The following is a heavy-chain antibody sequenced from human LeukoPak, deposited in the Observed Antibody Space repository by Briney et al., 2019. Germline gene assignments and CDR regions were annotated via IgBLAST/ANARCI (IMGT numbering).Heavy chain of an antibody. Sequence: QSGGSLRLSCAASGFTFSSYGMHWVRQAPGKGLEWVAVIWYDGSNKYYADSVKGRFTISRDNSKNTLYLQMNSLRAEDTAVYYCARDQGHATNGYGYYYYYGMDVWGQGTTVTVSS. CDR2: IWYDGSNK. CDR1: GFTFSSYG. D-gene: IGHD5-18*01. CDR3: ARDQGHATNGYGYYYYYGMDV. V-gene: IGHV3-33*01. J-gene: IGHJ6*02.